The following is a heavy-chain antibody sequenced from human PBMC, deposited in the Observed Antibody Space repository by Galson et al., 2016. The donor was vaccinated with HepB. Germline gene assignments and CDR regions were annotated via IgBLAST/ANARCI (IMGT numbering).Heavy chain of an antibody. CDR2: ITHSQVN. J-gene: IGHJ5*02. CDR3: ARVQRAGNCFDP. V-gene: IGHV4-34*01. CDR1: GTSFSGYY. Sequence: ETLSLTCAVSGTSFSGYYWSWIRQSSAKGLEWIGQITHSQVNDYNPSLKSRVTISIDRSKDQVFLKLNSVTAADTAVYYCARVQRAGNCFDPWGQGTLVIVSS. D-gene: IGHD4/OR15-4a*01.